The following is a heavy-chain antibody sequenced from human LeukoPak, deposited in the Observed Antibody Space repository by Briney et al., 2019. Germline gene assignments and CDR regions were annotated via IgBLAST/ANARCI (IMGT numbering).Heavy chain of an antibody. CDR1: GYTLTELS. CDR3: ATARVNSVGNVWFDP. D-gene: IGHD3-10*01. J-gene: IGHJ5*02. V-gene: IGHV1-24*01. CDR2: FDPEDGET. Sequence: GASVKVPCKVSGYTLTELSMHWVRQAPGKGLEWMGGFDPEDGETIYAQKFQGRVTVTEDTSTDTAYMELSSLRSEDTAVYYCATARVNSVGNVWFDPWGQGTLVTVSS.